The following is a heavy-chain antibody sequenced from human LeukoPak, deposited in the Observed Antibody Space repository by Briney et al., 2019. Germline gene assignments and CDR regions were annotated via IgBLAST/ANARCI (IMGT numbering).Heavy chain of an antibody. V-gene: IGHV3-33*01. CDR2: IWYEGNTK. Sequence: GTSLRLSCAASGFTFSSYGMHWVRQAPGKGLEWVALIWYEGNTKKYADSVKGRITISRDNSKNTLYLEMNSLRAEDTAVYYCARDIVDTPMLHYFWGQGTLVTVSS. D-gene: IGHD5-18*01. CDR1: GFTFSSYG. CDR3: ARDIVDTPMLHYF. J-gene: IGHJ4*02.